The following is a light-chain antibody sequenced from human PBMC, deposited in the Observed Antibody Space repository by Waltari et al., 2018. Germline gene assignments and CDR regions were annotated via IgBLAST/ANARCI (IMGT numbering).Light chain of an antibody. CDR3: QHYVRLPAT. CDR2: GAS. Sequence: EIVLTQSQGILSLSQGERATLSCRASQSVSRTLAWYQQRPGQAPRLLIYGASSRATGIPDRFSGGGSGTDFSLTISRLEPEDFAVYYCQHYVRLPATFGQGTKVEIK. V-gene: IGKV3-20*01. CDR1: QSVSRT. J-gene: IGKJ1*01.